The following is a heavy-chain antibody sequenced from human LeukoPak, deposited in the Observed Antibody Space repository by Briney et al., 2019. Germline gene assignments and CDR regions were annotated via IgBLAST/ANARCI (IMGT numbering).Heavy chain of an antibody. J-gene: IGHJ6*02. CDR1: GFTFSSYE. Sequence: GGSLRLSCAASGFTFSSYEMNWVRQAPGKGLEWVSYMSSSGSTIYYADSVKGRFTISRDNAKNSLYLQMNSLRAEDTAVYYCARDASPPIAVAGTRYYYGMDVWGQGTTVTVSS. D-gene: IGHD6-19*01. V-gene: IGHV3-48*03. CDR3: ARDASPPIAVAGTRYYYGMDV. CDR2: MSSSGSTI.